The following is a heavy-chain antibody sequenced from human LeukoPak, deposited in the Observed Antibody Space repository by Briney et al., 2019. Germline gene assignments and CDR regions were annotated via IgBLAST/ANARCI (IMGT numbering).Heavy chain of an antibody. J-gene: IGHJ4*02. Sequence: NPSETLSLTCTVSGGSISSYYWSWIRQPPGKGLEWIGYIYYSGSTNYNPSLKSRVTISVDTSKNQFSLKLSSVTAADTAVYYCARHDRRRYSTMILVNWGQGTLVTVSS. D-gene: IGHD3-22*01. V-gene: IGHV4-59*08. CDR3: ARHDRRRYSTMILVN. CDR2: IYYSGST. CDR1: GGSISSYY.